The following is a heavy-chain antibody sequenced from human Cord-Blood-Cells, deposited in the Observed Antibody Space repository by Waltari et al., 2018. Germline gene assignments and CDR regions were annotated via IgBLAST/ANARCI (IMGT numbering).Heavy chain of an antibody. V-gene: IGHV3-48*03. CDR1: GFTVSSYE. CDR2: ISSSGSTI. CDR3: ASLLFTAAAGGMDV. Sequence: EVQLVESGGGLVQLGGSLRLSCAASGFTVSSYERNWVRQAQGKGLEWVSYISSSGSTIYYADSVKGRFTISRDNAKNSLYLQMNSLRAEDTAVYYCASLLFTAAAGGMDVWGQGTTVTVSS. D-gene: IGHD6-13*01. J-gene: IGHJ6*02.